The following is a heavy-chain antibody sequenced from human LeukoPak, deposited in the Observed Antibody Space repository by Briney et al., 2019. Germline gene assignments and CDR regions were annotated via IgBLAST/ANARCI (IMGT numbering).Heavy chain of an antibody. D-gene: IGHD6-19*01. V-gene: IGHV4-59*01. CDR3: ARASGWYESVDY. CDR1: GGSISSYY. Sequence: SETLSLTCTVSGGSISSYYWSWIRQPPGKGLEWIGYIYYSGSTNYNPSLKSRVTISVDTSKNQFSLKLSSVTAADTAVYYCARASGWYESVDYWGQGTLVTVSS. CDR2: IYYSGST. J-gene: IGHJ4*02.